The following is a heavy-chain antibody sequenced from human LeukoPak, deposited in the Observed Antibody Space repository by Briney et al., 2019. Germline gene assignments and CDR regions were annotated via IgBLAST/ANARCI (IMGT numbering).Heavy chain of an antibody. V-gene: IGHV1-18*01. CDR1: GYTFTSYG. CDR3: ARDWEGYSYGYERFDY. D-gene: IGHD5-18*01. J-gene: IGHJ4*02. CDR2: ISAYNGNT. Sequence: ASVKVSCKASGYTFTSYGISWVRQAPGQGLEWMGWISAYNGNTNYAQKLQGRVTMTTDTSTSTAYMELRSLRSDETAVYYCARDWEGYSYGYERFDYGGQGTLVTVSS.